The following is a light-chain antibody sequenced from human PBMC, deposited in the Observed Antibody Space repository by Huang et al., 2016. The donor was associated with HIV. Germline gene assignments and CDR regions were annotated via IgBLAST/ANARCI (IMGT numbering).Light chain of an antibody. V-gene: IGKV3-20*01. CDR2: AAS. J-gene: IGKJ5*01. CDR1: QSVSSSY. Sequence: EIVLTQSPGTLSLSPGERATLSCRASQSVSSSYLAWYQQKAGQAPRLLIYAASSRATGSPDRFNGSGSGTDFTLTINRLEPEDFAVYYCQQYGSSPLITFGQGTRLEIK. CDR3: QQYGSSPLIT.